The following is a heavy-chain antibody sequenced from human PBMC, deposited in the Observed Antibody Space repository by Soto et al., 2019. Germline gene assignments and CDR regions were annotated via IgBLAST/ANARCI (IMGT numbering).Heavy chain of an antibody. CDR2: IVPHSGTS. CDR1: GGTFSSHS. V-gene: IGHV1-69*01. J-gene: IGHJ4*02. CDR3: ARDGSGSPYYFEH. Sequence: QVQLVQSGAEVRKPGSSVKVSCKASGGTFSSHSFSWLRQAPGQGLEWMGGIVPHSGTSNYAQKFQDRLTLSANESTSTAYMELSTLTSEDTAVYYCARDGSGSPYYFEHWGQGTQVTVSS. D-gene: IGHD1-26*01.